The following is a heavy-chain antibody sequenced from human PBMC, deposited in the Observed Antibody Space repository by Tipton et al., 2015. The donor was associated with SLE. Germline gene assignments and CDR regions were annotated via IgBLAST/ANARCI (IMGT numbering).Heavy chain of an antibody. Sequence: TLSLTCTVSGGSISSDGYYWSWIRQHPGKGLEWIGYIYYSGSTYYNPSLKSRVTISVDTSKNQFSLKLSSVTAADTAVYYCARDQGIWSPPMDWGQGTLVTVSS. D-gene: IGHD2-15*01. CDR3: ARDQGIWSPPMD. CDR2: IYYSGST. J-gene: IGHJ4*02. CDR1: GGSISSDGYY. V-gene: IGHV4-31*03.